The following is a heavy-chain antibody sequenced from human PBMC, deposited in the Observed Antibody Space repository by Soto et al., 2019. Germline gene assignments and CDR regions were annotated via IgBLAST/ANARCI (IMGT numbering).Heavy chain of an antibody. V-gene: IGHV4-34*01. J-gene: IGHJ4*02. D-gene: IGHD2-2*01. Sequence: SETLSLTCAVYGGSFSGYYWSWIRQPPGKGLEWIGEINHSGSTNYNPSLKSRVTISVDTSKNQFSLKLSSVTAADTAVYYCARARYCSSTSCYYHYFDYWGQGTLVTVSS. CDR1: GGSFSGYY. CDR3: ARARYCSSTSCYYHYFDY. CDR2: INHSGST.